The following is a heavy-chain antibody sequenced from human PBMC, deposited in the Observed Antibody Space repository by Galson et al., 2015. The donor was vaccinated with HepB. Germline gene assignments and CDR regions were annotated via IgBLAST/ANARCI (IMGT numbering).Heavy chain of an antibody. J-gene: IGHJ4*02. CDR3: TRALGVKAAVLIPP. CDR2: IRSKAYGGTT. Sequence: SLRLSGAASGFTFGDYAMSWFRQAPGKGLEWVGFIRSKAYGGTTEYAASVKGRFTISRDDSKSIAYLQMNSLKTEDTAVYYCTRALGVKAAVLIPPWGQGTLVTVSS. V-gene: IGHV3-49*03. CDR1: GFTFGDYA. D-gene: IGHD3-3*01.